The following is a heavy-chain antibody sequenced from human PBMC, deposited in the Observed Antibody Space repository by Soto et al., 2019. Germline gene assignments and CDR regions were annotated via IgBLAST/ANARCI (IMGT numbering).Heavy chain of an antibody. D-gene: IGHD3-10*01. CDR3: ASGITMVRGNYYGMDV. CDR1: GGSISRYY. J-gene: IGHJ6*02. CDR2: IYYSGST. Sequence: SETLSLTCTVSGGSISRYYWNWIRQPPGKGLEWIGYIYYSGSTNYNPSLKSRVTISVDTSKNQFSLKLSSVTAADTAVYYCASGITMVRGNYYGMDVWGQGTTVTVSS. V-gene: IGHV4-59*01.